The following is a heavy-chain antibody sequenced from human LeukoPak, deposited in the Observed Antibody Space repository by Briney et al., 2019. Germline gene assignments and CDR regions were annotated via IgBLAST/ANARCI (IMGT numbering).Heavy chain of an antibody. CDR2: INTNTGNP. CDR1: GYTFTSYA. J-gene: IGHJ4*02. V-gene: IGHV7-4-1*02. CDR3: VRGNRYSYGYGDLRDPNDDY. Sequence: ASVKVSCKASGYTFTSYAMNWVRQAPGQGLEWMGWINTNTGNPTYAQGFTGRFVFSLYTSLTTAYLYISSLKAHDTAVYYCVRGNRYSYGYGDLRDPNDDYWGQGTLVTVSS. D-gene: IGHD5-18*01.